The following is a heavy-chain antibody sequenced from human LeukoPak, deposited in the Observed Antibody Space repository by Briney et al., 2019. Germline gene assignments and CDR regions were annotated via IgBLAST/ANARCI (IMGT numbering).Heavy chain of an antibody. D-gene: IGHD5-12*01. CDR2: IKSKTDGGTT. J-gene: IGHJ4*02. CDR1: GFTFSNAW. CDR3: TTGEGGYLFDY. Sequence: GGSPRLSCAASGFTFSNAWMSWVRQAPGKGLEWVGRIKSKTDGGTTDYAAPVKGRFTISRDDSKNTLYLQMNSLKTEDTAVYYCTTGEGGYLFDYWGQGTLVTVSS. V-gene: IGHV3-15*01.